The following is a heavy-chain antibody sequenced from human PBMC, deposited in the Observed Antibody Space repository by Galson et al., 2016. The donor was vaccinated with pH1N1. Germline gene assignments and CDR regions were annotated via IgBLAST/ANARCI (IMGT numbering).Heavy chain of an antibody. CDR3: TRDAGGYSDFDY. Sequence: SLRLSCAASGFTFSAYAMHWVRQAPGKGLEYVSVIGSNERITYYADSVNGRFTISRDNSKNTVYLQMGSLRAEDMAVYYCTRDAGGYSDFDYWGQGTLVTVSS. CDR2: IGSNERIT. J-gene: IGHJ4*02. V-gene: IGHV3-64*02. CDR1: GFTFSAYA. D-gene: IGHD1-26*01.